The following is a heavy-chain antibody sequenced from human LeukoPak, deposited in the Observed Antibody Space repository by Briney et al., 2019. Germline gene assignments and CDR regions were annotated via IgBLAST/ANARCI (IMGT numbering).Heavy chain of an antibody. CDR1: GFTFSTYA. Sequence: PGGSLGLSCAASGFTFSTYAMGWVRQAPGEGLEWVSSIKGGGGDPFYADSVRGRFTISRDKSKNTLYLQLNSLRPEDTAVYFCAQGGHDFNPFYYWDQGTLVTVSS. V-gene: IGHV3-23*01. J-gene: IGHJ4*02. CDR2: IKGGGGDP. CDR3: AQGGHDFNPFYY. D-gene: IGHD2-21*02.